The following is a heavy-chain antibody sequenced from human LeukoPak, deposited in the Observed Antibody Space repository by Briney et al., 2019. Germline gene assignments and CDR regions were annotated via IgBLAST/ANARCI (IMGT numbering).Heavy chain of an antibody. CDR2: ISYDGSNK. Sequence: PGGSLRLSCAASGFTFSSYGMHWVRQAPGKGLEWVAVISYDGSNKYYADSVKGRFTISRDNSKNTLYLQMNSLRAEDTAVYYCAKLYCSGGSCYSAPDYRGQGTLVTVSS. D-gene: IGHD2-15*01. CDR1: GFTFSSYG. CDR3: AKLYCSGGSCYSAPDY. V-gene: IGHV3-30*18. J-gene: IGHJ4*02.